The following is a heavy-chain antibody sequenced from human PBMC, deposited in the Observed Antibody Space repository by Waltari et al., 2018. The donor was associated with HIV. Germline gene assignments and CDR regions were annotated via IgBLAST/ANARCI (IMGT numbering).Heavy chain of an antibody. CDR3: TTGDIVVVTDY. J-gene: IGHJ4*02. CDR1: GCISTNAG. CDR2: VKSETDGGTT. V-gene: IGHV3-15*01. D-gene: IGHD2-21*02. Sequence: EVQPVESGGGLVKPGGSLRLACAAHGCISTNAGMSWVRQAPGKVLGWVGRVKSETDGGTTDYAAPVKGRFTISRDDSKNTLYLQMNSLKTEDTAVYYCTTGDIVVVTDYWGQGTLVTVSS.